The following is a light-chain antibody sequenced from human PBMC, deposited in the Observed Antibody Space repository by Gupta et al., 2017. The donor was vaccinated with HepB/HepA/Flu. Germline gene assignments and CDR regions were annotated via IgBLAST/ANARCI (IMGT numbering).Light chain of an antibody. CDR3: RSYDDTLSGHVV. V-gene: IGLV1-40*01. CDR1: SSNTGAGYD. Sequence: QSVLTQPPSVSGAPGQRVTISCTGSSSNTGAGYDVHWYQQLPGTPPKLLIYGNDNRPSGVPDRFSGSKSGTSASLAITGLQAEDEGDYYCRSYDDTLSGHVVFGGGTKLTVL. J-gene: IGLJ2*01. CDR2: GND.